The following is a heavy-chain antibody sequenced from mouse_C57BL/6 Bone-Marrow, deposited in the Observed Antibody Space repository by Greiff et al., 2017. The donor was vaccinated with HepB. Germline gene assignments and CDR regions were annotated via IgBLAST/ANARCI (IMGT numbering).Heavy chain of an antibody. Sequence: VQLQQSGAELARPGASVKLSCKASGYTFTSYGISWVKQRTGQGLEWIGEIYPRSGNTYYNEKFKGKATLTADKSSSTAYMELRSLTSEDSAVYFCARSNYYGSSRYFDVWGTGTTVTVSS. CDR2: IYPRSGNT. J-gene: IGHJ1*03. CDR1: GYTFTSYG. CDR3: ARSNYYGSSRYFDV. D-gene: IGHD1-1*01. V-gene: IGHV1-81*01.